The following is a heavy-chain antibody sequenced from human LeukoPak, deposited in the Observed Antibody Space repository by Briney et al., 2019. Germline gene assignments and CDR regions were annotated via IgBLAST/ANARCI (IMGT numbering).Heavy chain of an antibody. CDR3: ARGGHYYGSGSYSIGHDY. CDR2: IYHSGGT. Sequence: SETLSLTCTVSGGSISSGDYYWNWIRQTPGKGLEWIGYIYHSGGTYYNPSLESRVTISVDTSKNQFSLKLSSVTAADTAVYYCARGGHYYGSGSYSIGHDYWGQGTLVTVSS. D-gene: IGHD3-10*01. CDR1: GGSISSGDYY. V-gene: IGHV4-30-4*01. J-gene: IGHJ4*02.